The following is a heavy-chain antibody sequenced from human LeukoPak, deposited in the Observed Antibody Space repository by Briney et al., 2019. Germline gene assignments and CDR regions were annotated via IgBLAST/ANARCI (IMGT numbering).Heavy chain of an antibody. J-gene: IGHJ4*02. CDR2: ISYDGSNK. CDR3: ARSSIVATSAFDY. Sequence: GGSLRLSCAASGFTFSSYAMHWVRQAQGKGLEWVAVISYDGSNKYYADSVKGRFTISRDNSKNTLYLQMNSLRAEDTAVYYCARSSIVATSAFDYWGQGTLVTVSS. V-gene: IGHV3-30*04. D-gene: IGHD5-12*01. CDR1: GFTFSSYA.